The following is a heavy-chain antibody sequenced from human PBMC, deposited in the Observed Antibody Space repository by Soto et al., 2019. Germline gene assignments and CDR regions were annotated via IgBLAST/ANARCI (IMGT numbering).Heavy chain of an antibody. Sequence: EVQLVESGGGLVQPGGSLRLSCVASGFTFSSYEMNWVRQAPGKGLEWVAYISSSGSIIYYADSVKGRFTISSDNAENSLYLQLNGLRAEDTAVYSCAREGADDRDSFDIWGQGTMVTVSS. CDR2: ISSSGSII. CDR3: AREGADDRDSFDI. V-gene: IGHV3-48*03. J-gene: IGHJ3*02. CDR1: GFTFSSYE. D-gene: IGHD1-1*01.